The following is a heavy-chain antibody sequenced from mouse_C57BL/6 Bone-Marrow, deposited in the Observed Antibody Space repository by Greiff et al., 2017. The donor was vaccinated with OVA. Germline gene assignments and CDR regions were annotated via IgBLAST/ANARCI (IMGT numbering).Heavy chain of an antibody. CDR1: GYTFTDYY. CDR3: ARSFDY. Sequence: LVESGASVKMSCKASGYTFTDYYMNWVKQSHGKSLEWIGVINPYNGGTSYNQKFKGKATLTVDKSSSTAYMELNSLTSEDSAVYYCARSFDYWGQGTTLTVSS. J-gene: IGHJ2*01. V-gene: IGHV1-19*01. CDR2: INPYNGGT.